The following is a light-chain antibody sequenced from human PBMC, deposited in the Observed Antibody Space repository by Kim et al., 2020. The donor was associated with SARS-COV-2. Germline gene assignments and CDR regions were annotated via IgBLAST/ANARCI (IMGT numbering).Light chain of an antibody. CDR2: GAS. J-gene: IGKJ2*01. Sequence: LSPGERASLSCRASQSVSSSYLAWYQQKPGQAPRLLIYGASSRATGIPDRFSGSGSGTDFTLTISRLEPEDFAVYYCQQYGSSPQTFGQGTKLEI. V-gene: IGKV3-20*01. CDR1: QSVSSSY. CDR3: QQYGSSPQT.